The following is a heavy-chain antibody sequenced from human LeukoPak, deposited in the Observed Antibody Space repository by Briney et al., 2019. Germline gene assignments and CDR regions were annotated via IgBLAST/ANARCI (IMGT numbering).Heavy chain of an antibody. CDR3: ARPYCSRGSCYRDFDY. CDR1: GGSLRDHY. J-gene: IGHJ4*02. V-gene: IGHV4-34*01. Sequence: KPSETLSLTCAVSGGSLRDHYWRWIRQVPGKGREWIGEINDSGNTNYNPSLEGRVTLSVDPSKNQFSLKMRSVTAADTSIYYCARPYCSRGSCYRDFDYWGQETLVTVSS. CDR2: INDSGNT. D-gene: IGHD2-15*01.